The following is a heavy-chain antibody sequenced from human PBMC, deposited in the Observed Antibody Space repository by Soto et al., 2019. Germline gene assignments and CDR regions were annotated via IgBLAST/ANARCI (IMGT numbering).Heavy chain of an antibody. Sequence: EVQLLESGGGMVQPEGSLRLSCEASGFTFSSYAMSWVRQAPGKGLEWVSGISGGGSTTYYADSVKGRFTISRDNSKNTLYLQVNSLRAEDTAVYYCASDQAAGGTISRYFPDCGQGTLVTVSS. CDR3: ASDQAAGGTISRYFPD. V-gene: IGHV3-23*01. J-gene: IGHJ1*01. CDR1: GFTFSSYA. CDR2: ISGGGSTT. D-gene: IGHD6-13*01.